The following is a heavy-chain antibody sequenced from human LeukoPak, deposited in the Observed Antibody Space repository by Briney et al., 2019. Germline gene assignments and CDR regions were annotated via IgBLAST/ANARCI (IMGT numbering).Heavy chain of an antibody. CDR1: GFTLSNAW. J-gene: IGHJ3*02. D-gene: IGHD3-3*01. V-gene: IGHV3-15*01. Sequence: GRSLRLSCAASGFTLSNAWMSWVRQAPGKGLEWVGRIKSKTDGGTTDYAVSVKGTCPISRDDSKNTLYLQMNSLKTEDPDVYYWTRGLVGVIYDAFDMWGEGTMVTVSS. CDR3: TRGLVGVIYDAFDM. CDR2: IKSKTDGGTT.